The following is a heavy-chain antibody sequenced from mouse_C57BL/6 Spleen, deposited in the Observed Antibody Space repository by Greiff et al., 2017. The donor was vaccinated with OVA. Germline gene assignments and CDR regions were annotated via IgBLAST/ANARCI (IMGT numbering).Heavy chain of an antibody. CDR1: GFTFSDYY. V-gene: IGHV5-12*01. CDR2: ISNGGGST. Sequence: VQRVESGGGLVQPGGSLKLSCAASGFTFSDYYMYWVRQTPEKRLEWVAYISNGGGSTYYPDTVKGRFTISRDNAKNTLYLQMSRLKSEDTAMYYCARREDSNYYYAMDYWGQGTSVTVSS. J-gene: IGHJ4*01. D-gene: IGHD2-5*01. CDR3: ARREDSNYYYAMDY.